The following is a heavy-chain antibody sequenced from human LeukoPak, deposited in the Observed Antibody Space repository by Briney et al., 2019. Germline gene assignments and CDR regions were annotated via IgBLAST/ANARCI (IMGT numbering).Heavy chain of an antibody. Sequence: GGSLRLSCAASGFTFSSYSMSWVRQAPGKGLEWVSSVTTSSTYISYADSVKGRFTISRDNAKNSLYLQMNSLRAEDTAVYYCARGKYSSGWFDYWGQGTLVTVSS. CDR1: GFTFSSYS. CDR3: ARGKYSSGWFDY. CDR2: VTTSSTYI. J-gene: IGHJ4*02. V-gene: IGHV3-21*01. D-gene: IGHD6-19*01.